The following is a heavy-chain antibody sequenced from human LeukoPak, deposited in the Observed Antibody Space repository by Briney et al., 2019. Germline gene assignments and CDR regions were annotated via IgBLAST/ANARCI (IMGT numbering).Heavy chain of an antibody. CDR2: IYSGGTT. J-gene: IGHJ4*02. V-gene: IGHV3-53*01. D-gene: IGHD3/OR15-3a*01. CDR3: ARGTGYLDEYFDY. CDR1: GFTVSNNY. Sequence: GGSLRLSCAVSGFTVSNNYMTWVRQVPGKGLEWVSLIYSGGTTYYADSVKGRFTISRDNSKNMLYLQMNSLRAEDTAVYYCARGTGYLDEYFDYWGQGTLVTVSS.